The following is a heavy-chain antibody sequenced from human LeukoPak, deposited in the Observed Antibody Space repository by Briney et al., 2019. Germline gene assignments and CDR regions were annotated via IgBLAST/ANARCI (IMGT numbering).Heavy chain of an antibody. CDR1: GYTFTSYG. CDR2: ISAYNGNT. CDR3: ARDFDWLFGSRFYYFDY. J-gene: IGHJ4*02. V-gene: IGHV1-18*01. D-gene: IGHD3-9*01. Sequence: ASVKVSCKASGYTFTSYGISWVRQAPGQGLEWMGWISAYNGNTNYAQKLQGRVTMTTDPSTSTAYMELRSLRSDDTAVYYCARDFDWLFGSRFYYFDYWGQGTLVTVSS.